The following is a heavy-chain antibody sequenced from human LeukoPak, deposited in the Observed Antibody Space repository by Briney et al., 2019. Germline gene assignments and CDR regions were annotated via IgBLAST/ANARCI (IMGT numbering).Heavy chain of an antibody. D-gene: IGHD3-10*01. CDR1: GFTVNSNY. J-gene: IGHJ6*02. CDR3: ARGMVRSYYGLDV. V-gene: IGHV3-53*01. CDR2: IYSGGGT. Sequence: GGSLRLSCAASGFTVNSNYIHWVRQAPGKGLEWVSVIYSGGGTLYADSVKGRFTISRDISKSTVFLQINSVRTEDTALYHCARGMVRSYYGLDVWGQGTTVIVSS.